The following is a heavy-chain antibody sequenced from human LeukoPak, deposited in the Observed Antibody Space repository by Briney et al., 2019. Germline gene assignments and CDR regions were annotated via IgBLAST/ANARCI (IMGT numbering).Heavy chain of an antibody. CDR3: TRGGSIAAAGTYYYYGMDV. J-gene: IGHJ6*02. V-gene: IGHV1-69*04. Sequence: SVKVSCKASGGTFSSYAISWVRQAPGQGLEWMGRIIPILGIANYAQKFQGRVTITADKSTSTAYMELSSLRSEDTAVYYCTRGGSIAAAGTYYYYGMDVWGQGTTVTVSS. CDR2: IIPILGIA. D-gene: IGHD6-13*01. CDR1: GGTFSSYA.